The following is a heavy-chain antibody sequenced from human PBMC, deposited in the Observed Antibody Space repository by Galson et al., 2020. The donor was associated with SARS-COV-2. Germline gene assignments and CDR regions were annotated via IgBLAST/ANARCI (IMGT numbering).Heavy chain of an antibody. CDR3: VRGESGSL. CDR2: ITSSSSNI. V-gene: IGHV3-48*01. CDR1: GFTFISYS. J-gene: IGHJ4*02. D-gene: IGHD1-26*01. Sequence: GESLKISCAASGFTFISYSMSWVRQAPGKGLEWVSYITSSSSNIYYSDSVKGRFSISRDNAKNSLYLQMNSLRAEDTAVYYCVRGESGSLWGQGTLVTVSS.